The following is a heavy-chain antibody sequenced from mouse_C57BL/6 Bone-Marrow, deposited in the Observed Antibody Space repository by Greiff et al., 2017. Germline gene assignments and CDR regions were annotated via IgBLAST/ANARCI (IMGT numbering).Heavy chain of an antibody. J-gene: IGHJ3*01. V-gene: IGHV1-39*01. CDR2: INPNYGTT. CDR3: AYGYDGAWFAY. D-gene: IGHD2-2*01. CDR1: GYSFPDYN. Sequence: VQLKESGPELVKPGASVKISCKASGYSFPDYNMNWVKQSTGKSLEWIGVINPNYGTTSYNQKFKGKATLTVDQSSSTAYMQLNSLTSEDSAVYYCAYGYDGAWFAYWGQGTLVTVSA.